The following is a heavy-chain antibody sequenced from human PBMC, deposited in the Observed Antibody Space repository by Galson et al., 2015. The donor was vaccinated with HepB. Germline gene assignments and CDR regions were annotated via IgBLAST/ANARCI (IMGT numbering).Heavy chain of an antibody. D-gene: IGHD4-23*01. J-gene: IGHJ6*02. CDR2: IKSKTDGGTT. CDR1: GFTFSNAW. V-gene: IGHV3-15*01. CDR3: TTDYGGNSHYYYYYYGMDV. Sequence: SLRLSCAASGFTFSNAWMSWVRQAPGKGLEWAGRIKSKTDGGTTDYAAPVKGRFTISRDDSKNTLYLQMNSLKTEDTAVYYCTTDYGGNSHYYYYYYGMDVWGQGTTVTVSS.